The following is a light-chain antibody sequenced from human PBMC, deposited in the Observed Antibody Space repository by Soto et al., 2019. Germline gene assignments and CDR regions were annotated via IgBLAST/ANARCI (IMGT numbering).Light chain of an antibody. CDR2: GAS. V-gene: IGKV3-15*01. J-gene: IGKJ1*01. CDR1: QSVMSN. Sequence: EIVMTQSPGTLSVSLGERVTLSCRASQSVMSNLAWYQQKPGQAPRLLIYGASTRATGVPARFSGRGSGTGTEFTLTISSLQSEDFAVYYCQQYNDWPPWTFGQGTKVEIK. CDR3: QQYNDWPPWT.